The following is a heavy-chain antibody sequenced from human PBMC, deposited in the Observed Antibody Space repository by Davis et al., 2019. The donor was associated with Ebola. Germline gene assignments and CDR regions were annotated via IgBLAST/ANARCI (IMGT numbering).Heavy chain of an antibody. Sequence: SETLSLTCTVSGGSISSSSYYWGWIRQPPGKGLEWIGSIYYSGSTNYNPSHKSRVTISVDTSKNQFSLKLSSVTAADTAVYYCARDFVVVRRFDPWGQGTLVTVSS. D-gene: IGHD2-21*01. J-gene: IGHJ5*02. CDR2: IYYSGST. CDR1: GGSISSSSYY. CDR3: ARDFVVVRRFDP. V-gene: IGHV4-39*07.